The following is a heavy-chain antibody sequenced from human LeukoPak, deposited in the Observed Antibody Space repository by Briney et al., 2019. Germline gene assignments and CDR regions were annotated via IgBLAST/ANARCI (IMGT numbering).Heavy chain of an antibody. CDR3: ARDCGGYCSGGSCYGDCYSGIDY. V-gene: IGHV1-18*01. Sequence: GASVKVSCKASGYTFTSYGISWVRQAPGQGLEWMGWISAYNGNTNYAQKLQGRVTMTTDTSTSTAYMELRSLRSDDTAVYYCARDCGGYCSGGSCYGDCYSGIDYWGQGTLVTVSS. CDR1: GYTFTSYG. J-gene: IGHJ4*02. CDR2: ISAYNGNT. D-gene: IGHD2-15*01.